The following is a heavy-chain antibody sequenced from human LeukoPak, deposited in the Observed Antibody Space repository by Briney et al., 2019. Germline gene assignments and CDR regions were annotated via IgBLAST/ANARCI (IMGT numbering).Heavy chain of an antibody. D-gene: IGHD3-3*01. Sequence: SETLSLTCTVSGGSISSYYWSWIRQPAGKGLEWIGRTYTSGSTNYNPSLKSRVTISVDTSKNQFSLKLSSVTAADTAVYYYARDSPRFLEWLLLIWGQGTMVTVSS. CDR3: ARDSPRFLEWLLLI. J-gene: IGHJ3*02. CDR1: GGSISSYY. V-gene: IGHV4-4*07. CDR2: TYTSGST.